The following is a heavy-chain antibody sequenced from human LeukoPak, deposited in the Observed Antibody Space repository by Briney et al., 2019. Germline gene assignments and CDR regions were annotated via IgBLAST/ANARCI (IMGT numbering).Heavy chain of an antibody. CDR3: ARVVVAPGGHYFDF. Sequence: KSGGSLRLSCAASGFTFSSYEMNWVRQAPGKGLEWVSYISSSSTYYADSVKGRFTISRDNAKNSLYLQMNSLRAEDTAVYYCARVVVAPGGHYFDFWGQGTLVTVSS. CDR2: ISSSSTY. CDR1: GFTFSSYE. J-gene: IGHJ4*02. D-gene: IGHD3-22*01. V-gene: IGHV3-21*05.